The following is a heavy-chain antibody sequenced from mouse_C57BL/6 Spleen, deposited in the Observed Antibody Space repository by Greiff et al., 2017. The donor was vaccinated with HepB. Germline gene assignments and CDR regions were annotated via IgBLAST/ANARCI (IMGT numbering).Heavy chain of an antibody. CDR1: GFSLTSYG. V-gene: IGHV2-5*01. CDR3: AKNGYDSYAMDY. D-gene: IGHD2-2*01. Sequence: VMLVESGPGLVQPSQSLSITCTVSGFSLTSYGVHWVRQSPGKGLEWLGVIWRGGSTDYNAAFMSRLSITKDNSKSQVFFKMNSLQADDTAIYYCAKNGYDSYAMDYWGQGTSVTVSS. J-gene: IGHJ4*01. CDR2: IWRGGST.